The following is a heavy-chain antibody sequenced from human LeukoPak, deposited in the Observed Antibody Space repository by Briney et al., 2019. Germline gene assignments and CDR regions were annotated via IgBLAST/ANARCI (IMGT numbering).Heavy chain of an antibody. V-gene: IGHV4-39*07. CDR3: ARGRLGELPLSSPFDAFDI. Sequence: NPSETLSLTCTVSGDSISTSNSYWGWIRQPPGKGLEWIGSIYYSGSTYYNPSLKSRVTISVDTSKNQFSLKLSSVTAADTAVYYCARGRLGELPLSSPFDAFDIWGQGTMVTVSS. J-gene: IGHJ3*02. D-gene: IGHD3-16*02. CDR1: GDSISTSNSY. CDR2: IYYSGST.